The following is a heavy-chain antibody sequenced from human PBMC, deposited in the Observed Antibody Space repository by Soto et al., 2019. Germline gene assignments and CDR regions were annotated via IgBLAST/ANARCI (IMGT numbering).Heavy chain of an antibody. CDR2: IRSKAYGGTT. D-gene: IGHD1-7*01. J-gene: IGHJ5*02. V-gene: IGHV3-49*03. CDR1: GFTFGDYA. Sequence: GGSLRLSCTASGFTFGDYAMSWFRQAPGKGLEWVGFIRSKAYGGTTEYAGAVKGRFTISRDDSKSIAYLQMNSLKTEDTAVYYCTSNNWNYVDNWFDPWGQGTLVTVSS. CDR3: TSNNWNYVDNWFDP.